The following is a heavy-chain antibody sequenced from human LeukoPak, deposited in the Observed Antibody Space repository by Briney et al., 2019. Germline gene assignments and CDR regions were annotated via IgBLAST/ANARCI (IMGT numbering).Heavy chain of an antibody. V-gene: IGHV1-2*02. CDR1: GYTFTGYY. D-gene: IGHD2-2*01. J-gene: IGHJ5*02. CDR3: ANLLYCSSTSCQGRDWFDP. CDR2: INPNSGGT. Sequence: GASVKVSCKASGYTFTGYYMHWVRQAPGQGLEWMGLINPNSGGTNYAQKFQGRVTMTRDTSISTAYMELSRLRSDDTAVYYCANLLYCSSTSCQGRDWFDPWGQGTLVTVSS.